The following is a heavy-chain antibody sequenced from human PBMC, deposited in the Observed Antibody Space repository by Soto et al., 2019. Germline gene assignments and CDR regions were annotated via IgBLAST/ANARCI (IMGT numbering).Heavy chain of an antibody. J-gene: IGHJ6*02. CDR2: IYTSGST. V-gene: IGHV4-4*07. CDR3: ARSTFLGYCSSTSCYGMDV. CDR1: GGSISSYY. D-gene: IGHD2-2*01. Sequence: SETLSLTCTVSGGSISSYYWSWIQQPAGKGLEWIGRIYTSGSTNYNPSLKSRVTMSVDTSKNQFSLKLSSVTAADTAVYYCARSTFLGYCSSTSCYGMDVWGQGTTVTVSS.